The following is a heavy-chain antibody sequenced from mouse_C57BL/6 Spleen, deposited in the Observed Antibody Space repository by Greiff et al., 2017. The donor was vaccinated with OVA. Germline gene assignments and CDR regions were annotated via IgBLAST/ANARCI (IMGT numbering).Heavy chain of an antibody. J-gene: IGHJ3*01. CDR2: IHPNSGST. Sequence: QVQLKQPGAELVKPGASVKLSCKASGYTFTSYWMHWVKQRPGQGLEWIGMIHPNSGSTNYNEKFKSKATLTVDKSSSTAYMQLSSLTSDDSAVYYCARMGIYDVYYGFAYWGQGTLVTVSA. CDR3: ARMGIYDVYYGFAY. CDR1: GYTFTSYW. V-gene: IGHV1-64*01. D-gene: IGHD2-3*01.